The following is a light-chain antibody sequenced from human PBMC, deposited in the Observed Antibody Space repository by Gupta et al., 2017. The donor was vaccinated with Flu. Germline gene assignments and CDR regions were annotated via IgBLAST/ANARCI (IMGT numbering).Light chain of an antibody. CDR3: LLSYSGAWV. J-gene: IGLJ3*02. Sequence: QAVVTQEPSLTVSPGGTVTRTCDSDTGAGTSGHFPYWFQQRPGQAPKPLIYDATNKHSWTPARFSGSLLGGKAALTLSGAQPDDEADYYCLLSYSGAWVFGGGTKLTVL. CDR1: TGAGTSGHF. CDR2: DAT. V-gene: IGLV7-46*01.